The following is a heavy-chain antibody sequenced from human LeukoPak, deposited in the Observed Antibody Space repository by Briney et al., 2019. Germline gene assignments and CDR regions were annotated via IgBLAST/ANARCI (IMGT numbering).Heavy chain of an antibody. Sequence: GGSLRLSCAASGFTFSSYWMNWARQAPGKGLEWVASINHNGNVNYYVDSVKGRFTISRDNSKNTLYLQMNSLRAEDTAVYYCAKLESEWEPDYWGQGTLVTVSS. J-gene: IGHJ4*02. D-gene: IGHD1-26*01. CDR3: AKLESEWEPDY. V-gene: IGHV3-7*03. CDR2: INHNGNVN. CDR1: GFTFSSYW.